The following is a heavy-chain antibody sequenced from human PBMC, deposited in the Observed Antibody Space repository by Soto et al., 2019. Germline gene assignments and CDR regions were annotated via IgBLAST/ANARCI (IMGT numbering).Heavy chain of an antibody. CDR1: GGSFSGYY. CDR2: INHSGST. J-gene: IGHJ6*02. V-gene: IGHV4-34*01. Sequence: SETLSLTCAVYGGSFSGYYWSWIRQPPGKGLEWIGEINHSGSTNYNPSLKGRVTISVDTSKNQFSLKLGSVTAADTAVYYCARGRGYCSGGSCYPESFYYYGMDVWGQGTTVTVSS. CDR3: ARGRGYCSGGSCYPESFYYYGMDV. D-gene: IGHD2-15*01.